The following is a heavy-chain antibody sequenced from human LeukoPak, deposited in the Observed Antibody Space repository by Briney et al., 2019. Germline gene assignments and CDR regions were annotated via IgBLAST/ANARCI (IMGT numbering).Heavy chain of an antibody. CDR3: ATGASSGYMPTFDY. CDR2: FDPEDGET. CDR1: GYTLTELS. J-gene: IGHJ4*02. D-gene: IGHD3-22*01. Sequence: GASVKVSFQVSGYTLTELSMHWGRPAPGKGLEWMGGFDPEDGETIYAQKFQGRVTMTEDTSTDTAYMELSSLRSEDTAVYYCATGASSGYMPTFDYWGQGTLVTVSS. V-gene: IGHV1-24*01.